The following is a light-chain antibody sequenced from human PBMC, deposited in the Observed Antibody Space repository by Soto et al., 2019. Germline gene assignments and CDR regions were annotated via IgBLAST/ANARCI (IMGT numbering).Light chain of an antibody. V-gene: IGLV2-14*01. Sequence: QPVLTQPASVSGSPGQSITISCTGTSSDVGGYNYVSWYQQHPGKAPKLMIYNVSNRPSGVSNRFSGSKSGNTASLTISRLQAEDEGHYYCSSFTSTNTVLFGGGTKLTVL. CDR2: NVS. CDR1: SSDVGGYNY. J-gene: IGLJ2*01. CDR3: SSFTSTNTVL.